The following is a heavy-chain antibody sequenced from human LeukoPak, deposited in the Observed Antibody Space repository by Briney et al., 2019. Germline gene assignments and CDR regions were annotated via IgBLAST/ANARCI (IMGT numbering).Heavy chain of an antibody. CDR1: GFTFSSYA. CDR3: AKDKSRGTFFADY. J-gene: IGHJ4*02. Sequence: GGSLRLSCAASGFTFSSYAMSWVRQAPGKGLEWVSTISGSGDTTYYADSVKGRFTISRDNSKNTLYLQMNSLRAEDTAVYYCAKDKSRGTFFADYWGQGTLVTVSS. CDR2: ISGSGDTT. V-gene: IGHV3-23*01. D-gene: IGHD2/OR15-2a*01.